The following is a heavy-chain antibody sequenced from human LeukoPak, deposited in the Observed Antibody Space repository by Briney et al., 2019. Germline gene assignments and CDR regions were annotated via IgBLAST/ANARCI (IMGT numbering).Heavy chain of an antibody. CDR1: GYTFTGYY. Sequence: GASVKVSCKASGYTFTGYYMHWVRQAPGQGLEWMGWINPNSGGTNYAQKFQGRVTTTRDTSISTAYMELSRLRSDDTAVYYCARIHSSSTQEWAEYFQHWGQGTLVTVSS. V-gene: IGHV1-2*02. CDR2: INPNSGGT. J-gene: IGHJ1*01. D-gene: IGHD2-2*01. CDR3: ARIHSSSTQEWAEYFQH.